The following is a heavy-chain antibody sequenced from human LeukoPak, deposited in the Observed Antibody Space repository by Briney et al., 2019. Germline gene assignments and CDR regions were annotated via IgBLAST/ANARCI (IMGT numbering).Heavy chain of an antibody. Sequence: GGSLRLSCAASGSTFSSYDMNWVRQAPGKGLEWVSTIHGSGGSTYYADSVKGRFTISRDNSKNTLYLQMNSLRAEDTAVYYCAKYAAATDPWAYWGQGTLVTVS. CDR2: IHGSGGST. CDR1: GSTFSSYD. V-gene: IGHV3-23*01. CDR3: AKYAAATDPWAY. D-gene: IGHD1-26*01. J-gene: IGHJ4*02.